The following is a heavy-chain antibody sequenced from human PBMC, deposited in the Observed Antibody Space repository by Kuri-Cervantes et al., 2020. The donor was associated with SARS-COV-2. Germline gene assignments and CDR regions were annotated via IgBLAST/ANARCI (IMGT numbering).Heavy chain of an antibody. V-gene: IGHV1-18*01. Sequence: ASVKVSCKASGYTFTSYGISWVRQAPGQGLEWMGWISAYNGNTNYAQKLQGRVTMTTDTSTSTAYMELSSLRSEDTAVYYCAKRYCSSTSCHSYYYYMDVWGKGTTVTVSS. D-gene: IGHD2-2*01. J-gene: IGHJ6*03. CDR2: ISAYNGNT. CDR1: GYTFTSYG. CDR3: AKRYCSSTSCHSYYYYMDV.